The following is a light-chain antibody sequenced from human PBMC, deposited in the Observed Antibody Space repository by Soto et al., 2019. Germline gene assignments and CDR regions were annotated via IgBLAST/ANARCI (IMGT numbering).Light chain of an antibody. Sequence: DIQMTQSPSTLSASVGDRVTITCRASQNIGNWLAWYQQKPGKTPDLLIYDASSLESGVPLRFSGSGSGTDFTLTISSLQTADSATYYCQQYNDEPWTFGQGTKVEIK. CDR1: QNIGNW. CDR3: QQYNDEPWT. CDR2: DAS. J-gene: IGKJ1*01. V-gene: IGKV1-5*01.